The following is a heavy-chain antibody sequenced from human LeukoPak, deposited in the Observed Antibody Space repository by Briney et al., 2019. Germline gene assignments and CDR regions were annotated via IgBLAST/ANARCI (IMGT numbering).Heavy chain of an antibody. D-gene: IGHD6-19*01. V-gene: IGHV4-59*01. CDR2: FYYGGST. Sequence: PSETLSPTCTVSGGSISSYYWSWIRQPPGKGLEWIGYFYYGGSTNYNPSLKSRVTISVDTSKNQLSLKLSSVTAADTAVYYCARGLGGSSGCFGYWGQGTLVTVSS. J-gene: IGHJ4*02. CDR1: GGSISSYY. CDR3: ARGLGGSSGCFGY.